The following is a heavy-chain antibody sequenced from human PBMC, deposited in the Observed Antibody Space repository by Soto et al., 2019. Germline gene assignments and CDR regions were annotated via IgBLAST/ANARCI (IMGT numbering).Heavy chain of an antibody. J-gene: IGHJ6*02. CDR3: ARDFSNCSSTSCYHYGMDV. V-gene: IGHV1-69*13. D-gene: IGHD2-2*01. CDR1: GCTFSSYA. Sequence: SVKVSCKASGCTFSSYAISWVRQAPGQGLEWMGGIIPIFGTANYAQKFQGRVTITADESTSTAYMELSSLRSEDTAVYYCARDFSNCSSTSCYHYGMDVWGQGTTVNV. CDR2: IIPIFGTA.